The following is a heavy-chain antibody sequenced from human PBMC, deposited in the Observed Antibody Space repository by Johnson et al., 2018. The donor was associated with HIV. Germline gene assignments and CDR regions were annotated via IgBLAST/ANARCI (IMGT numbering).Heavy chain of an antibody. CDR3: AKGITVAGMGDAFDI. CDR2: ISGSGGST. J-gene: IGHJ3*02. CDR1: GFTFSSYA. V-gene: IGHV3-23*04. Sequence: VQLVESGGGLVQPGGSLRLSCAASGFTFSSYAMHWVRQAPGKGLEWVSAISGSGGSTYYADHVKGRFTISRDNSKNTLYLQMNSLRDEDTALYYCAKGITVAGMGDAFDIWGQGTMVIVSS. D-gene: IGHD6-19*01.